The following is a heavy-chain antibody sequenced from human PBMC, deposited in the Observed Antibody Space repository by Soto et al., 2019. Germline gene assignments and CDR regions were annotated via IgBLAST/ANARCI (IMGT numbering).Heavy chain of an antibody. V-gene: IGHV4-34*01. J-gene: IGHJ4*02. CDR2: INHTGGS. CDR3: AREVGYYSATRRNLYFDY. D-gene: IGHD2-2*01. CDR1: CGSFSGYY. Sequence: KTSETLSLTCAVSCGSFSGYYWSWVRQTPGKGLEWIGDINHTGGSNYNPSLKSRVMISVDTAKTQFSLNVTSVTAADTAVYYCAREVGYYSATRRNLYFDYWGPGTLVTVSS.